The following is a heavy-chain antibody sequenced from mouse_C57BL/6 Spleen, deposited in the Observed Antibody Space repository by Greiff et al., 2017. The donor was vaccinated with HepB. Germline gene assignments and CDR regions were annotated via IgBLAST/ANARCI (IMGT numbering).Heavy chain of an antibody. CDR2: INPNNGGT. D-gene: IGHD1-1*01. CDR1: GYTFTDYN. V-gene: IGHV1-18*01. J-gene: IGHJ4*01. Sequence: EVQLVESGPELVKPGASVKIPCKASGYTFTDYNMDWVKQSHGKSLEWIGDINPNNGGTIYNQKFKGKATLTVDKSSSTAYMELRSLTSEDTAVYYCARDGSRHYAMDYWGQGTSVTVSS. CDR3: ARDGSRHYAMDY.